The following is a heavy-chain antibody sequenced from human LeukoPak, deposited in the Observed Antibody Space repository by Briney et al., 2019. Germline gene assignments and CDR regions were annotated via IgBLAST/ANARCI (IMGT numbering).Heavy chain of an antibody. D-gene: IGHD6-19*01. CDR3: AVLIAVAARDAFDI. Sequence: GGSLRLSCAASGFTFSSYAMHWVRQAPGKGLEWVAVISYDGSNKYYADSVKGRFTISRDNSKNTLYLQMNSLRAEDTAVYYCAVLIAVAARDAFDIWGQGTMVTVSS. CDR1: GFTFSSYA. CDR2: ISYDGSNK. V-gene: IGHV3-30-3*01. J-gene: IGHJ3*02.